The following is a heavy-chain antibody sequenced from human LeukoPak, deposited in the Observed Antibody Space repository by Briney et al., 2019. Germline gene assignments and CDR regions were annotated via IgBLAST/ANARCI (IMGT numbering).Heavy chain of an antibody. V-gene: IGHV3-23*01. Sequence: PGVSLRLSCAASGFTFSSYAMSWVRQAPGKGLEWVSAISGSGGSTYYADSVKGRFTISRDNSKNTLYLQMNSLRAEDTAVYYCAKHYDFWSGYFPFDYWGQGTLVTVSS. D-gene: IGHD3-3*01. J-gene: IGHJ4*02. CDR3: AKHYDFWSGYFPFDY. CDR1: GFTFSSYA. CDR2: ISGSGGST.